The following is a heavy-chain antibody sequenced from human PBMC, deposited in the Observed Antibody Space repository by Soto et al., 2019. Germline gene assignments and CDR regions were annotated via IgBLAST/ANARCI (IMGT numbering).Heavy chain of an antibody. CDR1: GGTFSTYA. CDR3: ARPKGSYSSGYYYFDY. Sequence: QVQLVQSGAEVKQPGSSVKVSCKTSGGTFSTYAIYWVRQAPGQGLEWMGAIIPLFGTADYEQKFQGRVTITADESTRTASMELSSLRSEDTAVYYCARPKGSYSSGYYYFDYWGQGTLVTVSS. J-gene: IGHJ4*02. D-gene: IGHD6-19*01. CDR2: IIPLFGTA. V-gene: IGHV1-69*01.